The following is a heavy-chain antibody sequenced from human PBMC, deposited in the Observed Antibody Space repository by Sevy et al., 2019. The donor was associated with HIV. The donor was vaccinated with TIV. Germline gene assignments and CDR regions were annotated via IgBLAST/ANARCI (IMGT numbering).Heavy chain of an antibody. CDR2: IYPGDSDT. Sequence: GESLKISCKVSGFTFSNSWIGWVRQMPGKGLEWMGIIYPGDSDTRYSPSFQGQVTIVADKSTATAYLEWTSLKASDTATYYCARRGGHVGKDDLLGYNGMEVWGQGTTVTVSS. D-gene: IGHD2-15*01. V-gene: IGHV5-51*01. J-gene: IGHJ6*02. CDR3: ARRGGHVGKDDLLGYNGMEV. CDR1: GFTFSNSW.